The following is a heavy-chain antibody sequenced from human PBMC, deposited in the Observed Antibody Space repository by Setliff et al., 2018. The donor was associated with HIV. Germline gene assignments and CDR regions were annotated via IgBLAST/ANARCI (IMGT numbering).Heavy chain of an antibody. CDR2: IYWDDDR. V-gene: IGHV2-5*02. CDR3: ARICGNIAAMAFEGG. Sequence: SGPTLVNPTQTLALTCTFSGFSLSTSGVGVGWIRQPPGKALEWLGTIYWDDDRRYTPSLKSRLTITKDTSKNQVVLRMTNMDPVDTATYYCARICGNIAAMAFEGGWGKGTTVTVSS. CDR1: GFSLSTSGVG. D-gene: IGHD5-12*01. J-gene: IGHJ6*03.